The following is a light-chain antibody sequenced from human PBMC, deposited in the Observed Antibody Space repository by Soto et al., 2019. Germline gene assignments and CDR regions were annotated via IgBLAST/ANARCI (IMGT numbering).Light chain of an antibody. CDR3: HLYDSAPWT. CDR1: QSVSSIY. J-gene: IGKJ1*01. V-gene: IGKV3-20*01. CDR2: GAF. Sequence: EIVLTQSPGTLSLSPGERATLSCRASQSVSSIYLAWYQQKPGQAPRLLIHGAFSSATGVPDRFGGSGSETDFTLTISRLEPEDFACYYCHLYDSAPWTFGHVTKVVIK.